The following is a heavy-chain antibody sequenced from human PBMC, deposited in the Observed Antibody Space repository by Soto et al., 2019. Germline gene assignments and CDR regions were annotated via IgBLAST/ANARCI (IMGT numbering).Heavy chain of an antibody. CDR2: IYYSGET. D-gene: IGHD3-10*01. CDR1: GDSISRYY. V-gene: IGHV4-59*01. Sequence: QVQLQESGPGLVKPSETLSLTCTVSGDSISRYYWSWIRLSPGKGLEWIGYIYYSGETNYNPSVTSRVTISVDRTKNQFSLKLSSVTAADTAVYYCARDQGGEFLKGSGMDVWGQGTTVTVPS. J-gene: IGHJ6*02. CDR3: ARDQGGEFLKGSGMDV.